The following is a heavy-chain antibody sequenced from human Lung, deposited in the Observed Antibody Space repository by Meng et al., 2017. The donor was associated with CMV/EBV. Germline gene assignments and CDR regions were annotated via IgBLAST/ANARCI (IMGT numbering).Heavy chain of an antibody. V-gene: IGHV3-15*01. CDR1: GFTFNDAW. CDR2: IKTKTDGGTT. Sequence: GGSXRLXCAASGFTFNDAWMNWVRQAPGKGLEWVGRIKTKTDGGTTDYAAPVKGGFTISRDDSKNTLYMRMNSLKTEDTAVYYCTAGLYDSGGVEQWVQGTXVTVSS. J-gene: IGHJ4*02. CDR3: TAGLYDSGGVEQ. D-gene: IGHD3-22*01.